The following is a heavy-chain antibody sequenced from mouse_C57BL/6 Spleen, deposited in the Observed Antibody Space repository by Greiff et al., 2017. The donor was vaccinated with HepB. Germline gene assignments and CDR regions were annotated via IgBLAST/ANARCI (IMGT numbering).Heavy chain of an antibody. V-gene: IGHV1-39*01. CDR2: INPNYGTT. Sequence: EVQLQESGPELVKPGASVKISCKASGYSFTDYNMNWVKQSNGKSLEWIGVINPNYGTTSYNQKFKGKATLTVDQSSRTAYLQLNSQTSEDSEVYFCARIRDTWPYYFDYWGQGTTLTVSS. J-gene: IGHJ2*01. CDR1: GYSFTDYN. CDR3: ARIRDTWPYYFDY. D-gene: IGHD3-3*01.